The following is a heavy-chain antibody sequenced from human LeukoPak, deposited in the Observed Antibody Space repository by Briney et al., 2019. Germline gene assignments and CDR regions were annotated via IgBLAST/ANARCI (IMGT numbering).Heavy chain of an antibody. CDR3: AQLRTFDY. J-gene: IGHJ4*02. CDR2: IKQDGSEK. CDR1: GFTFSRYA. V-gene: IGHV3-7*01. D-gene: IGHD5-18*01. Sequence: GGSLRLSCAVSGFTFSRYAMTWVRQAPGKGLEWVANIKQDGSEKNYVDSVKGRFTISRDNAKKSLYLEMNSLRTEDTAVYYCAQLRTFDYWGRGTLVSVSS.